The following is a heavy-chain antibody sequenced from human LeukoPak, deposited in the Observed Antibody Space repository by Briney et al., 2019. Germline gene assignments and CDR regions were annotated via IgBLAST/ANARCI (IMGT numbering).Heavy chain of an antibody. CDR3: AADHPNYDY. D-gene: IGHD5-24*01. CDR1: GGTFSSYA. J-gene: IGHJ4*02. CDR2: IIPIFGTA. V-gene: IGHV1-69*05. Sequence: VASVKVSCKASGGTFSSYAISWVRQAPGQGLEWMGGIIPIFGTANYAQKFQGRVTITTDESTSTAYMELSSLRSEDTAVYYCAADHPNYDYWGQGTLITVSP.